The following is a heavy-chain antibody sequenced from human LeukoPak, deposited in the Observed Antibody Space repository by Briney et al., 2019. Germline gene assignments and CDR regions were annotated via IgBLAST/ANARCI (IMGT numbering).Heavy chain of an antibody. CDR1: GFTFSSYS. CDR2: IYSGGST. J-gene: IGHJ4*02. CDR3: ARVTGGYYFDY. D-gene: IGHD7-27*01. Sequence: GGSLRLSCAASGFTFSSYSMNWVRQAPGKGLEWVSVIYSGGSTYYADSVKGRFTISRDNSKNTLYLQMNSLRAEDTAVYYCARVTGGYYFDYWGQGTLVTVSS. V-gene: IGHV3-53*01.